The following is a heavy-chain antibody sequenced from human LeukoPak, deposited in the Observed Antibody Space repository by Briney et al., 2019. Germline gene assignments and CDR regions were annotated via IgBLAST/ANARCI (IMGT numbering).Heavy chain of an antibody. CDR3: ARLGDYVWGSYRPTGYYGMDV. CDR2: LNPNSGNT. Sequence: ASVKVSCKASGYTFISYDINWVRQATGQGLEWMGWLNPNSGNTDYAQKFQGRVTMTRNTSISTAYMELSSLRSEDTAVYYCARLGDYVWGSYRPTGYYGMDVWGQGTPVTVSS. CDR1: GYTFISYD. J-gene: IGHJ6*02. V-gene: IGHV1-8*01. D-gene: IGHD3-16*02.